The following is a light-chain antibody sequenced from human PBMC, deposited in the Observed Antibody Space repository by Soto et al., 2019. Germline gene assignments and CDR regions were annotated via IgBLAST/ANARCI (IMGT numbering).Light chain of an antibody. Sequence: EIVLTQSPDTLSLSPGERATLSCRASQSVTYDQLAWYRQTPGQAPRLLIYGASSRAAGIPDRFSGSGSGTEFTLTISSLQSEDFAVSHCQHYNSWPRTWTLGQGTKVDI. V-gene: IGKV3D-15*01. CDR3: QHYNSWPRTWT. J-gene: IGKJ1*01. CDR1: QSVTYD. CDR2: GAS.